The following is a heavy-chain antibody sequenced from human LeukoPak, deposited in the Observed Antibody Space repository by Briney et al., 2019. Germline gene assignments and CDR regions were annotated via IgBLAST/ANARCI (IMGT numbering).Heavy chain of an antibody. Sequence: GASVKLSCKASGGTFSSYAISWVRQPPGQGLEWMGGIIPIFGTANYAQKFQGRVTFTADESTSTAYMELSSLRSEDTAVYYCASGGIAVAASYYYYGMDVWGKGTTVTVSS. CDR3: ASGGIAVAASYYYYGMDV. D-gene: IGHD6-19*01. CDR1: GGTFSSYA. J-gene: IGHJ6*04. CDR2: IIPIFGTA. V-gene: IGHV1-69*13.